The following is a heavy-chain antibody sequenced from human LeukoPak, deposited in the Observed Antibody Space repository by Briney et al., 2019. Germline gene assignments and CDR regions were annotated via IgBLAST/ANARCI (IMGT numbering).Heavy chain of an antibody. CDR2: INPSGGST. CDR3: ARSYGSHDAFDI. CDR1: GYTFTSYY. J-gene: IGHJ3*02. D-gene: IGHD1-26*01. V-gene: IGHV1-46*01. Sequence: ASVKVSCKASGYTFTSYYIHWVRQAPGQGLEWMGIINPSGGSTTYVQKFQGRVTMTRDMSTSTVYMELSCLRSDDTAVYYCARSYGSHDAFDIWGQGTMVTVSS.